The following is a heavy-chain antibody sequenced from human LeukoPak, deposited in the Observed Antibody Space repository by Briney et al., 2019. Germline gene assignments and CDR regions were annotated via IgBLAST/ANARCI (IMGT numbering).Heavy chain of an antibody. CDR1: GGSISSYS. J-gene: IGHJ3*02. Sequence: SETLSLTCIVSGGSISSYSWTWIRQPAGEGLEWIGRIYTSGTTNHNPSLKSRVTMSVDTSKNQFSLKLSSVTAADTAVYYCAGEAGGGYARAFDIWGQGTMVTVSS. D-gene: IGHD5-12*01. V-gene: IGHV4-4*07. CDR2: IYTSGTT. CDR3: AGEAGGGYARAFDI.